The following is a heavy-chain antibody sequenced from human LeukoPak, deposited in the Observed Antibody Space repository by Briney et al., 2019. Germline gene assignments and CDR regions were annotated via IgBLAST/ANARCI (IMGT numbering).Heavy chain of an antibody. CDR1: GYTFTSYW. V-gene: IGHV5-51*01. CDR3: ARHTPDSSGYYYSSN. CDR2: IYPGDSDT. J-gene: IGHJ4*02. Sequence: NHGESLKIPCKGSGYTFTSYWIGWVRQMPGKGLEWMGIIYPGDSDTRYSPSFQGQVTISADKSISTAYLQWSSLKASDTAMYYCARHTPDSSGYYYSSNWGQGTLVTVSS. D-gene: IGHD3-22*01.